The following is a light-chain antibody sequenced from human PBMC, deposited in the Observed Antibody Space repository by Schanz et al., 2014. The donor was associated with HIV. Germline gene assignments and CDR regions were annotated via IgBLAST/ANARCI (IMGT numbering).Light chain of an antibody. Sequence: EIVMTQSPATLSVSPGERATLSCRASQSVGSNYLAWYQQKPGQPPRLLIFGATTRATGIPDRYRGSGSGIDFTLTISSLEPEDFAVYYCQQRYSWPLTFGGGTKLELK. CDR2: GAT. V-gene: IGKV3D-20*02. CDR1: QSVGSNY. CDR3: QQRYSWPLT. J-gene: IGKJ4*01.